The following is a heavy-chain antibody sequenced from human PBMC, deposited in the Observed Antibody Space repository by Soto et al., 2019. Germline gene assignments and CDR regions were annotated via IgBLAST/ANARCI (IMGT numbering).Heavy chain of an antibody. D-gene: IGHD2-15*01. CDR3: ARDSSSCSGGYCSFDF. CDR2: IRKKANNYIT. CDR1: EGTSSDHY. Sequence: RVSCGAAEGTSSDHYMDCVSKAPGKGLEWVGRIRKKANNYITEYATSVKGRFTISRDDSKNFLYLHMNSLKIEDTAVYYCARDSSSCSGGYCSFDFWGPGTLVP. J-gene: IGHJ4*02. V-gene: IGHV3-72*01.